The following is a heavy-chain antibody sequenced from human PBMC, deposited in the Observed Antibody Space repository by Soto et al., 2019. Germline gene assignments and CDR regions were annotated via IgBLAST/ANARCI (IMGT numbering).Heavy chain of an antibody. CDR1: GGSISSGGYY. CDR2: INHSGST. J-gene: IGHJ4*02. V-gene: IGHV4-39*07. D-gene: IGHD5-18*01. CDR3: ASIGLWRYMGSDY. Sequence: SETLSLTCTVSGGSISSGGYYWSWIRQHPGKGLEWIGEINHSGSTNYNPSLKSRVTISVDTSKNQFSLKLSSVTAADTAVYYCASIGLWRYMGSDYWGQGTLVTVSS.